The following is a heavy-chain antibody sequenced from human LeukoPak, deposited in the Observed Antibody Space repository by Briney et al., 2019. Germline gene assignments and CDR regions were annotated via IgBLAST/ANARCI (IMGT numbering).Heavy chain of an antibody. CDR1: GFSFSSYA. Sequence: GGSLRLSCAASGFSFSSYAMSWVRQAPGKGLEWVSSVTGNGDNTFHADSVKGRFTISRDNSKNMLYLQINSLRAEDTAVYYCARDRNYFEALHRSYWGQGTLVTVSS. CDR3: ARDRNYFEALHRSY. CDR2: VTGNGDNT. V-gene: IGHV3-23*01. J-gene: IGHJ4*02. D-gene: IGHD3-10*01.